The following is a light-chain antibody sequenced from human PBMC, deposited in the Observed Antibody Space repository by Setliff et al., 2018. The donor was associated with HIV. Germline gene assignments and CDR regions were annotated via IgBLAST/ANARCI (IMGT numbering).Light chain of an antibody. V-gene: IGLV3-1*01. CDR1: TLGEKF. J-gene: IGLJ1*01. Sequence: SYELTQPPSVSVSPGQTASITCSGETLGEKFVSWYQQKPGQSPVLVIYQDTKRPSGIPERFSASNSGNTATLTIRGTQAMDEADFYCQAWDSSTVAYVFGTGTKGTVL. CDR3: QAWDSSTVAYV. CDR2: QDT.